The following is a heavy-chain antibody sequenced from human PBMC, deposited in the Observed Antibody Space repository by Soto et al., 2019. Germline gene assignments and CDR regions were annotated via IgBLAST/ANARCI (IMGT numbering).Heavy chain of an antibody. CDR3: ARLVREPYYYYYGMDV. Sequence: SETLSLTCTVSGGYISSYYWSWIRQPPGKGLEWIGYIYYSGSTNYNPSLKSRVTISVDTSKNQFSLKLSSVTAADTAVYYCARLVREPYYYYYGMDVWGQGTTVTVSS. J-gene: IGHJ6*02. CDR1: GGYISSYY. V-gene: IGHV4-59*01. CDR2: IYYSGST. D-gene: IGHD6-13*01.